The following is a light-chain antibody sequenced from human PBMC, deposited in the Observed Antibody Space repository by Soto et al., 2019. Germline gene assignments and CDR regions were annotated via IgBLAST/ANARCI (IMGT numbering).Light chain of an antibody. Sequence: DIVLTQSPGTLSLSPGERAALSCRASQSVSSSYLAWYQQRPGQAPRLLIYGASSRATGIPDRFSGSGSGTDFTLTISRLVPEDFAVYYCQQYGDSPWTFGQGTKVDIK. J-gene: IGKJ1*01. CDR3: QQYGDSPWT. CDR1: QSVSSSY. CDR2: GAS. V-gene: IGKV3-20*01.